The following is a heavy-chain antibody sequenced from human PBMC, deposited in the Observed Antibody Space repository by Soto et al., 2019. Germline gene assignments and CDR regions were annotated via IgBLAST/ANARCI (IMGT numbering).Heavy chain of an antibody. J-gene: IGHJ4*02. D-gene: IGHD2-2*01. V-gene: IGHV3-23*01. CDR1: GFTFSDYA. Sequence: GGSLRLSCAASGFTFSDYAMSWVRQAPGKGLEWVSGISGSGDTTHYADSVRGRFTISRDNPKNTLYLQMNSLRAEDTAVYYCAKDLVSSTGYWGQGTLVTVSS. CDR2: ISGSGDTT. CDR3: AKDLVSSTGY.